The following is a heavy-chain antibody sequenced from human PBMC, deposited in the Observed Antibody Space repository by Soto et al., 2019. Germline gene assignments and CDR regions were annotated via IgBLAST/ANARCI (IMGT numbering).Heavy chain of an antibody. CDR1: GYTFTGYY. J-gene: IGHJ4*02. V-gene: IGHV1-2*04. CDR2: INPNSGGT. D-gene: IGHD3-16*02. Sequence: QVQLVQSGAEVKKPGASVKVSCKASGYTFTGYYMHWVRQAPGQGLEWMGWINPNSGGTNYAQKFQGWVTMTRDTSISTGDREVSRVRSEDTAVYYCAGGGEMITFGGVIGCFDYWGQGTLVTVSS. CDR3: AGGGEMITFGGVIGCFDY.